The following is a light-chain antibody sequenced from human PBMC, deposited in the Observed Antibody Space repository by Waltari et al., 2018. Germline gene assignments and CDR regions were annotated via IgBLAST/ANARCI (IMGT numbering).Light chain of an antibody. J-gene: IGLJ3*02. CDR3: QTGGHGTWV. V-gene: IGLV4-69*01. Sequence: QLVLTQSPSVSASLGASVKLTCTLCSGHSSNSIVWLQQQPEKGPRYLMKVNSDGSHSKGDEIPDRFSGSSSGAERYLTISSLQSEDEADYYCQTGGHGTWVFGGGTKLTVL. CDR1: SGHSSNS. CDR2: VNSDGSH.